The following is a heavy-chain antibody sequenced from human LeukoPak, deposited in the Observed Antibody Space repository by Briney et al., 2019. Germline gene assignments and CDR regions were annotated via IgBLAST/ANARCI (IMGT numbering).Heavy chain of an antibody. J-gene: IGHJ4*02. CDR2: IDCSGSA. CDR3: GRHVVRGIYYYDY. V-gene: IGHV4-59*08. CDR1: GGSISSYY. D-gene: IGHD3-10*01. Sequence: SGTLSLTCTVSGGSISSYYWSWIRQPPGKGLEWGGHIDCSGSANYNPSLKSRVTLPVDKSKNLFSLKLSSVTAPEPGLNLCGRHVVRGIYYYDYWGQGTLVTVSS.